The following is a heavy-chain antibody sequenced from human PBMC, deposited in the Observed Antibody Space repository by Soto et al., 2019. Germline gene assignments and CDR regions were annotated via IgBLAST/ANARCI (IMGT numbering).Heavy chain of an antibody. CDR3: TTDRGYCSGGSCYNWFDP. J-gene: IGHJ5*02. D-gene: IGHD2-15*01. Sequence: EVQLVESGGGLVKPGGSLRLSCAASGFTFSNAWMSWVRQAPGKGLEWVGRIKSKTDGGTTDYAAPVKGRFTISRDDSKNTLYLQMNSLKTEDTAVYYCTTDRGYCSGGSCYNWFDPWGQGTLFTVSS. CDR2: IKSKTDGGTT. V-gene: IGHV3-15*01. CDR1: GFTFSNAW.